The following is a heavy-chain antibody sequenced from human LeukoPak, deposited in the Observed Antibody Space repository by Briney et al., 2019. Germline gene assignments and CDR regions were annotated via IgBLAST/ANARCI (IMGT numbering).Heavy chain of an antibody. V-gene: IGHV3-30*01. Sequence: PGGSLRLSCAASGFTFSSYAMHWVRQAPGKGLEWVAVISYDGSNKYYADSVKGRFTISRDNSKNTLYLQMNSLRAEETAVYYCAKVDSSSTSSAGAYFDYWGQGTLVTVSS. D-gene: IGHD2-2*01. J-gene: IGHJ4*02. CDR3: AKVDSSSTSSAGAYFDY. CDR1: GFTFSSYA. CDR2: ISYDGSNK.